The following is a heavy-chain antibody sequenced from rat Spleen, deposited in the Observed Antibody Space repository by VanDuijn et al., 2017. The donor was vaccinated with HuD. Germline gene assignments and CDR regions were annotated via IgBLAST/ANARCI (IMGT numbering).Heavy chain of an antibody. V-gene: IGHV5-31*01. Sequence: EVQLVESGGGRVQPGRSLRLSCVASGITFNNYWMTWIRQAPGKGLEWVASISNIDDTYYSDSVKGRFSISRDNAKSTLYLQMDSLRSEDTATYYCARDVYYGLHPPFAYWGQGTLVTVSS. CDR1: GITFNNYW. D-gene: IGHD1-6*01. CDR3: ARDVYYGLHPPFAY. CDR2: ISNIDDT. J-gene: IGHJ3*01.